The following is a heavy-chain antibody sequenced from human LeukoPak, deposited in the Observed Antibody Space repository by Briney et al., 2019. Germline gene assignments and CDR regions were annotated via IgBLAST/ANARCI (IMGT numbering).Heavy chain of an antibody. J-gene: IGHJ4*02. CDR2: ISSSGSTI. Sequence: PGGSLRLSCAASGFTFSSYEMNWVRQAPGKGLEWVSYISSSGSTIYYADSVKGRFTISRDNAKNSLYLQMNSLRAEDTAVYYYARPSNYYDSSGYYLDYWGQGTLVTVSS. V-gene: IGHV3-48*03. D-gene: IGHD3-22*01. CDR3: ARPSNYYDSSGYYLDY. CDR1: GFTFSSYE.